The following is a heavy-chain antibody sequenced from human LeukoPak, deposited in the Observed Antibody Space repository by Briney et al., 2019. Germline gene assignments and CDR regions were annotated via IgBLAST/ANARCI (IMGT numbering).Heavy chain of an antibody. D-gene: IGHD1-14*01. V-gene: IGHV3-30-3*01. CDR3: ARIDADSSSWYNGFDI. J-gene: IGHJ3*02. CDR1: GFAFSSYA. Sequence: GGSLRLSCAASGFAFSSYAMHWVRRAPGKGLEWVAVISYDGSNKYYSDSVKGRFTISRDNSKNTLYLQMNSLRAEDTAVYYCARIDADSSSWYNGFDIWGQGTMVTVSS. CDR2: ISYDGSNK.